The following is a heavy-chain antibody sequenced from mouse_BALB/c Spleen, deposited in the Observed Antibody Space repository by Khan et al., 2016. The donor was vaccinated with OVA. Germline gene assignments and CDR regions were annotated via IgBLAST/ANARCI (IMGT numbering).Heavy chain of an antibody. D-gene: IGHD4-1*01. CDR3: ARRNWDGYCFDY. CDR1: GYTFTSYD. J-gene: IGHJ2*01. Sequence: QVQLKESGPELVKPGALVKISCKASGYTFTSYDINWVKQRPGQGLEWIGWIYPGDGSTKYNENFKGKATLTVDKSSSTAHMQVSSMTSENSAVYFCARRNWDGYCFDYLCQGTTLTVSS. V-gene: IGHV1S56*01. CDR2: IYPGDGST.